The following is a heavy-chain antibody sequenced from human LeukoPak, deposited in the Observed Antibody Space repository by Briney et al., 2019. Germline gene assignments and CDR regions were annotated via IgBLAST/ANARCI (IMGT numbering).Heavy chain of an antibody. J-gene: IGHJ2*01. CDR2: ISWNSGSI. CDR3: AKDIAVAGMTFWYFDL. Sequence: RAGGSLRLSCAASGFTFDDYAMHWVRQAPGKGLEWVSGISWNSGSIGYADSVKGRFTISRDNAKNSLYLQMNSLRAEDTALYYCAKDIAVAGMTFWYFDLWGRGTLVTVSS. CDR1: GFTFDDYA. V-gene: IGHV3-9*01. D-gene: IGHD6-19*01.